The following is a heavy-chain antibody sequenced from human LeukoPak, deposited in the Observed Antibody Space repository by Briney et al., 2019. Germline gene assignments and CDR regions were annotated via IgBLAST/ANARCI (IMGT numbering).Heavy chain of an antibody. Sequence: PGGSLRLSCAASGFTFSSYAMSWVRQAPGKGLEWVSAISGSGGSTYYADSVKGRFTISRDNSKNTLYLQMNSLRAEDTAVYYCARGSGGSGERPQLDYWGQGTLVTVSS. CDR1: GFTFSSYA. D-gene: IGHD2-15*01. CDR3: ARGSGGSGERPQLDY. V-gene: IGHV3-23*01. J-gene: IGHJ4*02. CDR2: ISGSGGST.